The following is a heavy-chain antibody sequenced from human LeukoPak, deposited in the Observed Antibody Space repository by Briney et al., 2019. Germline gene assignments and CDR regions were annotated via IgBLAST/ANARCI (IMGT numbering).Heavy chain of an antibody. Sequence: PSETLSLTCAVYGESSSGYYWSWIRQPPGKGLGWIGEINHSGSTNYNPSLKSRVTISVDTSKNQFSLKLSSVTAADTAVYYCARSRYSGYDWIGAFDYWGQGTLVTVSS. CDR3: ARSRYSGYDWIGAFDY. CDR1: GESSSGYY. V-gene: IGHV4-34*01. CDR2: INHSGST. D-gene: IGHD5-12*01. J-gene: IGHJ4*02.